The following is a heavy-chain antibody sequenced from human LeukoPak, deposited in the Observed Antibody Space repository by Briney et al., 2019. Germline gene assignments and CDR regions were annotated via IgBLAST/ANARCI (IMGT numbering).Heavy chain of an antibody. CDR2: ISDSGDYT. V-gene: IGHV3-23*01. J-gene: IGHJ4*02. CDR1: GVTFSSYA. D-gene: IGHD2-8*01. CDR3: AKDTSIGKYCTNGVCSPFDY. Sequence: GGSLRLSCAGSGVTFSSYAMSWVRQAPGQGLEWVSVISDSGDYTSYADSVRGRFTISRDNSRKTLYLQMISLRPQDTPVFFSAKDTSIGKYCTNGVCSPFDYWGQGTLVTVSS.